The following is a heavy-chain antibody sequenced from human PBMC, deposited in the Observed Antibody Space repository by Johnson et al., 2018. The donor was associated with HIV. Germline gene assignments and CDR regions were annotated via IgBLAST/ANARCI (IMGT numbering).Heavy chain of an antibody. CDR1: GFTFSSYG. CDR3: AKANVSGSYWAFDI. V-gene: IGHV3-30*02. D-gene: IGHD3-10*01. Sequence: QVQLVESGGGVVQPGGSLTLSCAASGFTFSSYGMHWVRQAPVKGMEWVGFIRFDGSDKFYADSVKGRFTISRDNSKNTLYLQMNSLRAEDTAVYYCAKANVSGSYWAFDIWGQGTMVTVSS. J-gene: IGHJ3*02. CDR2: IRFDGSDK.